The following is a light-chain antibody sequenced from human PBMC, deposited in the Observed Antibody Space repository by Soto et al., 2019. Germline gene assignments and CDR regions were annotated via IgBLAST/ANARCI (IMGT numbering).Light chain of an antibody. J-gene: IGLJ1*01. CDR2: EVT. CDR3: SSHTSGSTRV. CDR1: FSDVGGYDC. V-gene: IGLV2-14*01. Sequence: QSVLTQPASVSGSPGQSIAISCTGTFSDVGGYDCVSWYQQHPDKAPKLMIYEVTKRPSGVSNRFSGSKSGNTASLTISGLQPEDEADYYCSSHTSGSTRVFGSGTKLTVL.